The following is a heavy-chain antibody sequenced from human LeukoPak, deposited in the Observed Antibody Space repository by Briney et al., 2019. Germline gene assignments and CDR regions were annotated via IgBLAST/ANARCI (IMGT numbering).Heavy chain of an antibody. CDR1: GFTFSTYI. CDR2: ISGSSGHI. D-gene: IGHD3-10*02. J-gene: IGHJ6*04. Sequence: GGSLRLSCAASGFTFSTYIMNWVRQAPGKGLEWVSSISGSSGHIYYAGSVKGRFTISRDNAKNALYLQMNSLRAEDTAVYYCAELGITMIGGVWGKGTTVTISS. V-gene: IGHV3-21*01. CDR3: AELGITMIGGV.